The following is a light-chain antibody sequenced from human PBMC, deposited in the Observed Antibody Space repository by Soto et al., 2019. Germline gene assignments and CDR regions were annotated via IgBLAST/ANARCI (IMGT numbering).Light chain of an antibody. CDR1: QSVSGS. Sequence: EIVLTQSPAILSLSPGEKATLSCRASQSVSGSLGWYQQKPGQAPRLIIYDASVRATGIPARFSGSGSGTDFTLTISSLEPEDFAVYYCQEGTYRPAFGGGTKVEIK. V-gene: IGKV3-11*01. CDR3: QEGTYRPA. CDR2: DAS. J-gene: IGKJ4*01.